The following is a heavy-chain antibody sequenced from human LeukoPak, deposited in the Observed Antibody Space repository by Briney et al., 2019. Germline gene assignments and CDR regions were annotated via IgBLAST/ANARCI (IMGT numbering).Heavy chain of an antibody. CDR3: AKGGYDSSGYSFFLGDAFDI. V-gene: IGHV3-23*01. J-gene: IGHJ3*02. D-gene: IGHD3-22*01. Sequence: GGSLRLSCAASGFTFSSYAMSWVRQAPGKGLEWVSAISGSGGSTYYADSVKGRFTISRDNSKNTLYLQMNSLRAEDTAVYYCAKGGYDSSGYSFFLGDAFDIWGQGTMVTVSS. CDR2: ISGSGGST. CDR1: GFTFSSYA.